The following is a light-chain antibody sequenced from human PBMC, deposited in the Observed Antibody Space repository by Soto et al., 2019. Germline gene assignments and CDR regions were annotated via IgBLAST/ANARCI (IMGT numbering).Light chain of an antibody. Sequence: QSALTQPASVSRSPGQSITISCSGTSSDVGGYNSVSWYQQHPGKAPKVMIYDVSNRPSGVSNRFSGSKSGNTASLTISGLQAEDEADYYCSSYTSSSTVVFGGGTKLTVL. J-gene: IGLJ3*02. V-gene: IGLV2-14*01. CDR2: DVS. CDR3: SSYTSSSTVV. CDR1: SSDVGGYNS.